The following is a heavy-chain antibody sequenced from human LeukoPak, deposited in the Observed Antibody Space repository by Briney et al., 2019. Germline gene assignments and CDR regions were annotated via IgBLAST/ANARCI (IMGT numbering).Heavy chain of an antibody. V-gene: IGHV3-23*01. CDR3: ARAYYDFWSANATVYPLDY. Sequence: PGGALRLSCAASGFTCSSYAMSWVRQAPGKELEWVSAISGSGGSTYYADSVKGRFTISRDNSKNTLYLQMNSLRAEDTAVYYCARAYYDFWSANATVYPLDYWGQGALVTVSS. CDR2: ISGSGGST. CDR1: GFTCSSYA. J-gene: IGHJ4*02. D-gene: IGHD3-3*01.